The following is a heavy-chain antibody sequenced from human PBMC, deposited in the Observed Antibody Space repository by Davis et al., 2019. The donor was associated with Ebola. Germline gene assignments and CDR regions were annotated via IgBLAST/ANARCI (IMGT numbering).Heavy chain of an antibody. J-gene: IGHJ5*02. V-gene: IGHV3-73*01. CDR1: GFRFSGYW. CDR3: TRPVESNWFDP. CDR2: IRTKPNNYAT. Sequence: GESLKISCVASGFRFSGYWMTWVRQASGKGLEWVGRIRTKPNNYATTYAASVGGRFTISRDDSKDTTYLQMNSLKTEDTAIYYCTRPVESNWFDPWGPGTQVTVSS.